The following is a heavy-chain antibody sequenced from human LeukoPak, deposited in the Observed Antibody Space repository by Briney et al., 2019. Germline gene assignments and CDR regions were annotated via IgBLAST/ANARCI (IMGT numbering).Heavy chain of an antibody. CDR3: AKSYLSYYGMDL. CDR2: IYSGGST. J-gene: IGHJ6*04. CDR1: GFTVSSNY. V-gene: IGHV3-53*01. D-gene: IGHD3-16*02. Sequence: GGSLRLSCAASGFTVSSNYMSWVRQAPGKGLEWVSIIYSGGSTYYADSVKGRFTISRDNSKNTLYPQMNSLGAEDTATYYCAKSYLSYYGMDLWGKGTTVTVSS.